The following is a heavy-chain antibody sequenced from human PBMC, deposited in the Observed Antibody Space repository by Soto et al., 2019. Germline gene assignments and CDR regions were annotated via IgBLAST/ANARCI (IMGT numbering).Heavy chain of an antibody. D-gene: IGHD1-1*01. J-gene: IGHJ4*02. CDR2: MYNTGST. Sequence: SETLSLTCTVSGGSISGYYWSWIRQPPGKGLEWIGYMYNTGSTVYNPSFKSRVTISVDTSKNQFSLKLSSVTAADTAVYYCARIGPGYARPYFDYWGQGTLVTVSS. CDR3: ARIGPGYARPYFDY. CDR1: GGSISGYY. V-gene: IGHV4-59*12.